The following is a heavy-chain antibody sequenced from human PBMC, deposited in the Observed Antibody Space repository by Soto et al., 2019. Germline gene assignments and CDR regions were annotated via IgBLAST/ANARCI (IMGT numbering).Heavy chain of an antibody. Sequence: SETLSLTCAVYGGSFSGYYWSWIRQPPGKGLEWIGEINHSGSTNYNPSLKSRVTISVDTSKNQFSLKLSSVTAADTAVYYCARGSNRYYDSSGYYRTYYYYGMDVWGQGTTVTVSS. CDR2: INHSGST. D-gene: IGHD3-22*01. V-gene: IGHV4-34*01. CDR3: ARGSNRYYDSSGYYRTYYYYGMDV. CDR1: GGSFSGYY. J-gene: IGHJ6*02.